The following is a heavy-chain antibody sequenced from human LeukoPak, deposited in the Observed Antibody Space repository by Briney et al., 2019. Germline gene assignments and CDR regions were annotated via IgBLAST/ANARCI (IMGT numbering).Heavy chain of an antibody. V-gene: IGHV4-59*12. D-gene: IGHD1-26*01. J-gene: IGHJ4*02. Sequence: SETLSLTCTVSGGSISSYYWSWIRQPPGKGLEWIGYIYYSGSTNYNPSLKSRVTISVDRSKNQFSLKLSSVTAADTAVYYCARGWVGYFDYWGQGTLVTVSS. CDR3: ARGWVGYFDY. CDR1: GGSISSYY. CDR2: IYYSGST.